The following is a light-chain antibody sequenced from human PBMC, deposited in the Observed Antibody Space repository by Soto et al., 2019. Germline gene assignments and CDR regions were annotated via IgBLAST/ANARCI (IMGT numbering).Light chain of an antibody. J-gene: IGKJ2*01. Sequence: TLMTQSPYTLSASVVDRVTITCRASQSITSRLARYQQKPGKAPKPLIYKASSLESGVPSRFSGSGSGTEFTLPISSLQPDDFATYSCQPFGQGTKLEIK. CDR2: KAS. CDR3: QP. V-gene: IGKV1-5*03. CDR1: QSITSR.